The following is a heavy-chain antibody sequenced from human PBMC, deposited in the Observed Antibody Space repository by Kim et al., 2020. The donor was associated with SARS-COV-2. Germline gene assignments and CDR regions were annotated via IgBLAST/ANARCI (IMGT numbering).Heavy chain of an antibody. D-gene: IGHD3-3*01. CDR2: RGGRT. Sequence: RGGRTQTRDAVKGRVTISRDNSQNTLYLQMNSLTAEDTAVYYCANRYDLAGWGQGTLVTVSS. J-gene: IGHJ4*02. CDR3: ANRYDLAG. V-gene: IGHV3-23*01.